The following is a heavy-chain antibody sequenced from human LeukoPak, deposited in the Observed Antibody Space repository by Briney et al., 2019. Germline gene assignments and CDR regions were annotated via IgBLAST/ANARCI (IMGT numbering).Heavy chain of an antibody. CDR3: ARDGYSSSWYNYSYYGMDV. CDR2: ISAYNGNT. Sequence: ASVKVSCKASGYTFTSYGISWVRQAPGQGLEWMGLISAYNGNTNYAQKLQGRVTMTTDTSTSTAYMELRSLRSDDTAVYYCARDGYSSSWYNYSYYGMDVWGQGTTVTVSS. V-gene: IGHV1-18*01. J-gene: IGHJ6*02. CDR1: GYTFTSYG. D-gene: IGHD6-13*01.